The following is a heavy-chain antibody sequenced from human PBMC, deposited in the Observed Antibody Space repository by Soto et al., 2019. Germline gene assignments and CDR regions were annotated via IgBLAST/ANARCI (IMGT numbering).Heavy chain of an antibody. CDR1: GLTFSGYW. CDR3: ATAHPLY. J-gene: IGHJ4*02. D-gene: IGHD6-25*01. CDR2: IKNDGSEK. Sequence: EVQLVESGGGLVQPGGSLRLSCAASGLTFSGYWMHWVRQTPGKGLEWVANIKNDGSEKYYVDSVKGRFTISRNNTQNSVYLQMDYLGADDTGVYYCATAHPLYWGQGSLVTVSS. V-gene: IGHV3-7*01.